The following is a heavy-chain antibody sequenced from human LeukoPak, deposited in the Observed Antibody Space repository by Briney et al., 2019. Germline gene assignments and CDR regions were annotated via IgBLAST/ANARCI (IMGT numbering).Heavy chain of an antibody. CDR2: IYSGGST. Sequence: GGSLRLSCAASGFTFSSDYMSWVRQAPGKGLEWVSLIYSGGSTFSADSVEVRFTISRDISKNTLFLQMDSLRAEDTAVYYCARVPAAGRELFDSWGQGTLVTVSS. D-gene: IGHD6-13*01. V-gene: IGHV3-66*01. CDR1: GFTFSSDY. CDR3: ARVPAAGRELFDS. J-gene: IGHJ4*02.